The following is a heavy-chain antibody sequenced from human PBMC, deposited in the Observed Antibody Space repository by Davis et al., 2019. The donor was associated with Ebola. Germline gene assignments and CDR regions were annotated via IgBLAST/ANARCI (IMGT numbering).Heavy chain of an antibody. Sequence: PGGSLRLSCAASGFTFSSYWMSWVRQAPGKGLEWVANIKQDGSEKYYVDSVKGRFTISRDNAKTSLHLQMNSLRAEDTAVYYCARDPRYGSSPHDAFDIWGQGTMVTVSS. CDR3: ARDPRYGSSPHDAFDI. J-gene: IGHJ3*02. CDR2: IKQDGSEK. D-gene: IGHD6-13*01. V-gene: IGHV3-7*01. CDR1: GFTFSSYW.